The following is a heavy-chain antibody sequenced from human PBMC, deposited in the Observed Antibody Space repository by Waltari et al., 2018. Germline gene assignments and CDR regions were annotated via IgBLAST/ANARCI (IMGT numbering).Heavy chain of an antibody. V-gene: IGHV1-8*01. Sequence: VQLVQSGAEVKEPGASVKVSCKASGYTFTSNDINWVRQATGQGPEWMGWVTPSSGYTGYAQNFQGRVTLTRDISKSTAYMELSGLRSEDSAVYYCARTICTTDCDGFDYWGQGTLVTVSS. CDR2: VTPSSGYT. D-gene: IGHD2-8*01. J-gene: IGHJ4*02. CDR1: GYTFTSND. CDR3: ARTICTTDCDGFDY.